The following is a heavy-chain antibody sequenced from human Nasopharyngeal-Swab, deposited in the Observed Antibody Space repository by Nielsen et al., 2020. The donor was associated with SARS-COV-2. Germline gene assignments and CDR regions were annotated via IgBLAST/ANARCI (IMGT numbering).Heavy chain of an antibody. V-gene: IGHV3-53*01. CDR1: GLTASSTY. Sequence: GESLKISCAVSGLTASSTYMSWVRQAPGKGLEWVSVTEIGGTTHYADSVKGRFSISRDSSTNTLYLQMNNVRAEDTAVYYCASRGAANDPSTRDLPYSRRTFDLWGRGTPVTVSS. CDR2: TEIGGTT. CDR3: ASRGAANDPSTRDLPYSRRTFDL. J-gene: IGHJ2*01. D-gene: IGHD4-11*01.